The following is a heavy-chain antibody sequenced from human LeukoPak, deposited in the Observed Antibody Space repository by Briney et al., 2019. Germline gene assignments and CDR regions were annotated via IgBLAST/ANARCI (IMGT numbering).Heavy chain of an antibody. J-gene: IGHJ5*02. D-gene: IGHD4-11*01. Sequence: ASVKVSCKASGYTFTSYGISWVRQAPGQGLEWMGCIATYNGETNYAQKFQDTVTMTTDTSTSTAYMELRSLRSDDTAVYYCARAGSNSNYPSEIRFDPWGQGTLVIVSS. CDR2: IATYNGET. CDR3: ARAGSNSNYPSEIRFDP. V-gene: IGHV1-18*01. CDR1: GYTFTSYG.